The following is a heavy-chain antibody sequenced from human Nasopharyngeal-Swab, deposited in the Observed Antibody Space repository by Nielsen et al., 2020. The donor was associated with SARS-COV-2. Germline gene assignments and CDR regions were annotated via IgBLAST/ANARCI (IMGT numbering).Heavy chain of an antibody. V-gene: IGHV3-21*01. CDR1: GFTFNNYN. J-gene: IGHJ4*02. Sequence: GESLKISCAASGFTFNNYNFNWVRQAPGKGLEWVSSISSSSSYIYYADSVKGRFTISRDNAKNSLYLQMNSLRAEDTAVYYCASLYSSSWYPYLLWGQGTLVTVSS. CDR3: ASLYSSSWYPYLL. D-gene: IGHD6-13*01. CDR2: ISSSSSYI.